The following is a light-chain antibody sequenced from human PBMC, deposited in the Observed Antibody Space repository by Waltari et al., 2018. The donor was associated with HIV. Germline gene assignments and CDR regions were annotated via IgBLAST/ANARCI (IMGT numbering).Light chain of an antibody. V-gene: IGLV2-23*02. Sequence: QSALTQPASVSGSPGQSITIPCPGTSSDVGGYTLVSWYQQHPGKAPKLMIYEVSKRPSGVSNRFSGSKSGNTASLTISGLQAEDEADYYCCAYAGSTTYVIFGGGTKLTVL. CDR1: SSDVGGYTL. CDR3: CAYAGSTTYVI. CDR2: EVS. J-gene: IGLJ2*01.